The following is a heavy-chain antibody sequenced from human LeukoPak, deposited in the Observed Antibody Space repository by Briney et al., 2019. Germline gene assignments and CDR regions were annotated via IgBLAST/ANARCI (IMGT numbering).Heavy chain of an antibody. Sequence: PSETLSLTCTVSGGSIYSRSYYWGWVRQPPGRGLEWIGHVQYSGNTNYNPSLRSRVTISVDTSMKQFSLRLSSVTAADTAVYYCARSRGTSGNYNYYGVDVWGQGTTVTVSS. CDR1: GGSIYSRSYY. CDR2: VQYSGNT. D-gene: IGHD3-10*01. V-gene: IGHV4-61*05. CDR3: ARSRGTSGNYNYYGVDV. J-gene: IGHJ6*02.